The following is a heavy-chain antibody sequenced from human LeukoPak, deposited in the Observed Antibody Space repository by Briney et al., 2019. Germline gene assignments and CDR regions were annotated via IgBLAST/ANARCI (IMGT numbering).Heavy chain of an antibody. CDR3: ARFFRTVWELPYY. V-gene: IGHV4-59*08. D-gene: IGHD1-26*01. J-gene: IGHJ4*02. CDR1: GGSISSYY. Sequence: NPSETLSLTCIVSGGSISSYYWSWIRQPPGKGLEWIGYIYHSGSTNYKPSLKSRVTISVDTSKNQFSLRLSSVTAADTAAYYCARFFRTVWELPYYWGPGTLVTVSS. CDR2: IYHSGST.